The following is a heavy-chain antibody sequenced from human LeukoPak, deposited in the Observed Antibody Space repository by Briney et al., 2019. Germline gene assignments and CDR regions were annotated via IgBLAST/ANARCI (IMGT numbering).Heavy chain of an antibody. CDR1: GFTFSSYE. D-gene: IGHD1-26*01. Sequence: KSGGSLRLSCAASGFTFSSYEMNWVRQAPGKGLEWVSSIDSSGGYMFYADSVKGRFTISRDNAKNSLYLQMNSLRAEDTAVYYCARAPTIVGATVLWFDPWGQGTLVTVSS. V-gene: IGHV3-21*01. CDR3: ARAPTIVGATVLWFDP. CDR2: IDSSGGYM. J-gene: IGHJ5*02.